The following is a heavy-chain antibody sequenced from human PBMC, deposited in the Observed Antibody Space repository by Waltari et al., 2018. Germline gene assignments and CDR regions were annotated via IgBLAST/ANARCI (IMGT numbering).Heavy chain of an antibody. CDR3: ARPQSPLLWFGESTDTSNWFDP. CDR1: GGSISSSSYY. CDR2: IYYSGGT. J-gene: IGHJ5*02. D-gene: IGHD3-10*01. Sequence: QLQLQESGPGLVKPSETLSLTCTVSGGSISSSSYYWGWIRQPPGKGLEWIGSIYYSGGTYSNPSLRSRVTISVDTSKNQFSLKLSSVTAADTAVYYCARPQSPLLWFGESTDTSNWFDPWGQGTLVTVSS. V-gene: IGHV4-39*01.